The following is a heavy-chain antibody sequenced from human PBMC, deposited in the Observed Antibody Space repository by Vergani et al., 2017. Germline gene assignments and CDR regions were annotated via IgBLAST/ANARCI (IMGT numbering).Heavy chain of an antibody. CDR1: GFTFSSYA. CDR2: ISYDGSNK. V-gene: IGHV3-30-3*01. CDR3: ASGVRPFDY. J-gene: IGHJ4*02. D-gene: IGHD3-10*01. Sequence: VQLLESGGGLVQPGGSLRLSCAASGFTFSSYAMSWVRQAPGKGLEWVAVISYDGSNKYYADSVKGRFTISRDNSKNTLYLQMNSLRAEDTAVYYCASGVRPFDYWGQGTLVTVSS.